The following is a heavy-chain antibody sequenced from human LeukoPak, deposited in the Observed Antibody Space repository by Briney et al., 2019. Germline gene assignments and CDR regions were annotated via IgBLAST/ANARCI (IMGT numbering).Heavy chain of an antibody. D-gene: IGHD2-2*01. CDR3: VRAFPRDCSSPTCHGFDL. V-gene: IGHV3-7*01. CDR1: GFTFSNFW. CDR2: IDQHGSDI. Sequence: PGGSPRLSCAASGFTFSNFWMSWVRQAPGKGLEYVANIDQHGSDIYYVDSVKGRFTISRDNARDSLYLQMNSLRAEDTAVYYCVRAFPRDCSSPTCHGFDLWGQGTLVTVSS. J-gene: IGHJ4*02.